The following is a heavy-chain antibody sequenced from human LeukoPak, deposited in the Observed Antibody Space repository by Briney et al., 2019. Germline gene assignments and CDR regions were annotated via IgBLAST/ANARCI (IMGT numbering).Heavy chain of an antibody. V-gene: IGHV1-69*13. D-gene: IGHD4/OR15-4a*01. Sequence: SVKVSCKASGYTFTSYDINWVRQAPGQGLEWMGGIIPIFGTANYAQKFQGRVTITADESTSTAYMELSSLRSEDTAVYYCARGASSWFDPWGQGTLVTVSS. J-gene: IGHJ5*02. CDR1: GYTFTSYD. CDR3: ARGASSWFDP. CDR2: IIPIFGTA.